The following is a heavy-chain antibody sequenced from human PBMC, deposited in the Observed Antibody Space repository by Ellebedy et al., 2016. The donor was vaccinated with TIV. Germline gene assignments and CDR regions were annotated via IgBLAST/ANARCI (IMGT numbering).Heavy chain of an antibody. D-gene: IGHD6-19*01. CDR3: ARDQWLGRAYYFDS. V-gene: IGHV3-7*01. Sequence: GGSLRLSCGTSGFTFSNYWMTWVRQAPGKGLEWVANIKQDGSEKYYVDSVMGRFSISRDNTKNSLYLQMNSLTDEDTAVYYWARDQWLGRAYYFDSWGQGTLVTVSS. CDR1: GFTFSNYW. CDR2: IKQDGSEK. J-gene: IGHJ4*02.